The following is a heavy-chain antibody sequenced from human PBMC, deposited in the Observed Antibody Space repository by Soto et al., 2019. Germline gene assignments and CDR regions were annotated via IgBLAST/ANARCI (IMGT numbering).Heavy chain of an antibody. CDR3: ARDLAPDAFDI. Sequence: SVQVSCKASGGTFGSYLISWVRQAPGQGLEWIGGIVPLLGSTNYAQKFQGRVTITADKSTSTAYMEMSSLRSDDTAVYYCARDLAPDAFDIWGRGTLVTVSS. CDR2: IVPLLGST. J-gene: IGHJ3*02. V-gene: IGHV1-69*06. CDR1: GGTFGSYL.